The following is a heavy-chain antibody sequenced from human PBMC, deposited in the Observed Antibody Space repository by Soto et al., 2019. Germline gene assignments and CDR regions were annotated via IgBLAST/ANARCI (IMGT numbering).Heavy chain of an antibody. CDR1: GGTFSSYA. J-gene: IGHJ6*02. Sequence: VAAVKVSCKASGGTFSSYAISWVRQAPGQGXEWMGGIIPIFGTANYAQKFQGRVTITADKSTSTAYMELSSLRSEDTAVYYCASPNGYSYGPIGYYYYYGMDVWGQGTTVTVSS. CDR3: ASPNGYSYGPIGYYYYYGMDV. D-gene: IGHD5-18*01. CDR2: IIPIFGTA. V-gene: IGHV1-69*06.